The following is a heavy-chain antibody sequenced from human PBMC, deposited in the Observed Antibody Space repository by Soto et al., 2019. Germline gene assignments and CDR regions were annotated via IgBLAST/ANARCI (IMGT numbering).Heavy chain of an antibody. CDR2: IYWNDDK. CDR3: AHRQEIRFLEWHPTPNYYYYGMDV. Sequence: SGPTLVKPTQTLTLTCTFSGFSLSTSGVGVGWIRQPPGKALEWLALIYWNDDKRYSPSLKSRLTITKDTSKNQVVLTMINMDPVDTATYYCAHRQEIRFLEWHPTPNYYYYGMDVWGQGTTVTVSS. D-gene: IGHD3-3*01. V-gene: IGHV2-5*01. CDR1: GFSLSTSGVG. J-gene: IGHJ6*02.